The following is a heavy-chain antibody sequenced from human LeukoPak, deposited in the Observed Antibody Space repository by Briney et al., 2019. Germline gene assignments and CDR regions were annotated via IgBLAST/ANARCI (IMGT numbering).Heavy chain of an antibody. V-gene: IGHV1-2*06. Sequence: ASVKVSCKASVYTFTCYYIHWVRQAPGQGLEWMGRINPNTGGTNYAQKFQGRVTMTRDTSITTAYMELSRLTSDDTAIYYCATVPPSITAAGNWLDPWGQGALVTVSS. CDR2: INPNTGGT. D-gene: IGHD6-13*01. CDR3: ATVPPSITAAGNWLDP. J-gene: IGHJ5*02. CDR1: VYTFTCYY.